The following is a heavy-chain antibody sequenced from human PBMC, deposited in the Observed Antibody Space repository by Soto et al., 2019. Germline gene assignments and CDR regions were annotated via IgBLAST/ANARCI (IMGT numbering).Heavy chain of an antibody. CDR2: ITAYNGNT. D-gene: IGHD2-21*02. J-gene: IGHJ4*02. CDR1: GYTFTSYG. Sequence: QVQLVQSGAEVKKPGASVKVSCKASGYTFTSYGMSWVRQAPGQGLEWMGWITAYNGNTNYAQKLQGRVTMTTDTSTSTAYMELRSLRSDDTAVYYCARDNWGVVTAVGFDYWGQGTLVTVSS. CDR3: ARDNWGVVTAVGFDY. V-gene: IGHV1-18*01.